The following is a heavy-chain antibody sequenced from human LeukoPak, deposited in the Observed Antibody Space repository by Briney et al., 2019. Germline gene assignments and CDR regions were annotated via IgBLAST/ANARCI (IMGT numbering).Heavy chain of an antibody. Sequence: SSVKVSCKTSGYTFTGYYMHWVRQAPGQGLEGMGWINPNSGGTNYAQKFQGRVTMTRDTSISTAYMELSRLRSDDTAVYYCARAHIPVIGRGEALQWEQDPRKTGDFDYWGQGTLVTVSS. V-gene: IGHV1-2*02. CDR3: ARAHIPVIGRGEALQWEQDPRKTGDFDY. D-gene: IGHD1-26*01. CDR1: GYTFTGYY. CDR2: INPNSGGT. J-gene: IGHJ4*02.